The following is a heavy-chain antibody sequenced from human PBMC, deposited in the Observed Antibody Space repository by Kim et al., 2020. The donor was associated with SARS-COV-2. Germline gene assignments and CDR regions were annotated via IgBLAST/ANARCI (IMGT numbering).Heavy chain of an antibody. CDR3: ARRGKRGWELLWAFDY. J-gene: IGHJ4*02. CDR2: INHSGST. D-gene: IGHD1-26*01. Sequence: SETLSLTCAVYGGSFSGYYWSWIRQPPGKGLEWIGEINHSGSTNYNPSLKSRVTISVDTSKNQFSLKLSSVTAADTAVYYCARRGKRGWELLWAFDYWGQGTLVTVSS. CDR1: GGSFSGYY. V-gene: IGHV4-34*01.